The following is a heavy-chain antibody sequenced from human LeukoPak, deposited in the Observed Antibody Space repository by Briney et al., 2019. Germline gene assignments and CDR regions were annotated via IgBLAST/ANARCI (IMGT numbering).Heavy chain of an antibody. J-gene: IGHJ4*02. CDR2: VNSDGSHT. CDR3: ARVAHDSVDSGPDY. D-gene: IGHD4-17*01. Sequence: PGGSLRLSCVASGFIFGRYWMHWVRQAPGKGLVWVSRVNSDGSHTTYADSVKGRFTISRDNVKNTVYLQINSLRAEDTAVYYCARVAHDSVDSGPDYWGQGTPVTVSS. V-gene: IGHV3-74*01. CDR1: GFIFGRYW.